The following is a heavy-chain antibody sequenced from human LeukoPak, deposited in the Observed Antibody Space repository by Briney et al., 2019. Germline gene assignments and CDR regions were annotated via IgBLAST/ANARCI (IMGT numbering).Heavy chain of an antibody. D-gene: IGHD2-15*01. CDR2: ISYDGTNK. V-gene: IGHV3-30*04. Sequence: GGSLRLSCAASGFTFNAYAMHWVRQAPGKGLEWVAFISYDGTNKYYADSVKGRFTISRDNAKNSLYLQMNSLRAEDTAVYYCARVDPFDYWGQGTLVTVSS. CDR1: GFTFNAYA. CDR3: ARVDPFDY. J-gene: IGHJ4*02.